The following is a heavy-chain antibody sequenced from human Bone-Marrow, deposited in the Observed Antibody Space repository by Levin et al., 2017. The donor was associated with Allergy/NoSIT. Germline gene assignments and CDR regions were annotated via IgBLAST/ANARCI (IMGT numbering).Heavy chain of an antibody. CDR2: IKQDGNEK. V-gene: IGHV3-7*01. Sequence: GGSLRLSCAASEFTFSSYWMTWVRQAPGKGLEWVANIKQDGNEKYYVDSVKGRFTISRDNAKNSLYLQMNSLRAEDTAVYYCARGGTTVTARGGFDIWGQGTMVTVSS. D-gene: IGHD4-17*01. CDR3: ARGGTTVTARGGFDI. CDR1: EFTFSSYW. J-gene: IGHJ3*02.